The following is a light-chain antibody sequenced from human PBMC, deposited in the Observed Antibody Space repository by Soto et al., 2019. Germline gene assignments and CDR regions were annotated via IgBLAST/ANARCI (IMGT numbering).Light chain of an antibody. J-gene: IGLJ2*01. V-gene: IGLV2-14*01. CDR3: SSYTSSSTPVV. CDR1: SSDVGGYNY. CDR2: HVS. Sequence: QSALTQPASVSGSPGQSITISCTGTSSDVGGYNYVSWYQQHPGKAPELMIFHVSNRPSGVSNRFSGSKSGNTASLTISGLQAEDEAHYYCSSYTSSSTPVVFGGGTKLTVL.